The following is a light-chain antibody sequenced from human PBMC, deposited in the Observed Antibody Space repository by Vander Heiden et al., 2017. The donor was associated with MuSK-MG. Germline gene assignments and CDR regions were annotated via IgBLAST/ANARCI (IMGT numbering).Light chain of an antibody. Sequence: NFMLTQPHSVSESSGKTVTISCTGSSGGIAGNNVQWCQQRPGSEPTTVIIDDDQRPSGVPDRFSGCIDSSYTSASLTISGLKAEDDAYYCCQSYDSSNLVFGGGTKLTV. CDR1: SGGIAGNN. V-gene: IGLV6-57*02. CDR3: QSYDSSNLV. J-gene: IGLJ2*01. CDR2: DDD.